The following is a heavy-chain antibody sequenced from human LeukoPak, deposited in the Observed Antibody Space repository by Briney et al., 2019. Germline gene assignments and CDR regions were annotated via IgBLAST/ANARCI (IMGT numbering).Heavy chain of an antibody. CDR2: ISGSGGST. CDR1: GFTFSSYA. Sequence: GGSLRLSCAASGFTFSSYAMSWVRQAPGKGLEWVSAISGSGGSTYYADSVKGRFTISRDNSKNTLYLQMNSLRAEDTAVYYCARGAIYDYVWGSYRYPTLDYWGQGTLVTVSS. J-gene: IGHJ4*02. V-gene: IGHV3-23*01. D-gene: IGHD3-16*02. CDR3: ARGAIYDYVWGSYRYPTLDY.